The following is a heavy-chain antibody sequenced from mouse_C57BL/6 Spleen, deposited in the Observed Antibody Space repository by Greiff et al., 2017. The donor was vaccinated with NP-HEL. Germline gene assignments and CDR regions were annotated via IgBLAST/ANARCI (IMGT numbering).Heavy chain of an antibody. CDR2: IWSGGST. CDR3: ARNTYDYDVGAMDY. D-gene: IGHD2-4*01. J-gene: IGHJ4*01. Sequence: VKLMESGPGLVQPSQSLSITCTVSGFSLTSYGVHWVRQSPGKGLEWLGVIWSGGSTDYNAAFISRLSISKDNSKSQVFFKMNSLQADDTAIYYCARNTYDYDVGAMDYWGQGTSVTVSS. CDR1: GFSLTSYG. V-gene: IGHV2-2*01.